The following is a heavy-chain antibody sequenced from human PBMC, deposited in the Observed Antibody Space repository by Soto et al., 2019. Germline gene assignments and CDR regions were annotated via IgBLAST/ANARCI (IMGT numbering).Heavy chain of an antibody. CDR2: ISGSGGST. D-gene: IGHD6-13*01. Sequence: EVQLLESGGGLVQPGGSLRLSCAASGFTFSNYAMSWVRQAPGKGLEWVSAISGSGGSTYYADSVRGRFTISRDNSKNTLYLQMNSLRAEDTAVYYCASNVQGKAATGGSFWGQGPLVTVSS. CDR3: ASNVQGKAATGGSF. J-gene: IGHJ4*02. V-gene: IGHV3-23*01. CDR1: GFTFSNYA.